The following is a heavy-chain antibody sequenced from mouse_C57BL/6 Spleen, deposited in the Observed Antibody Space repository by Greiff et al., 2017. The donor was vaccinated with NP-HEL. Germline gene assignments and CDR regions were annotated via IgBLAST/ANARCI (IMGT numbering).Heavy chain of an antibody. V-gene: IGHV1-9*01. CDR1: GYTFTGYW. D-gene: IGHD1-1*01. CDR3: ARVYYGTSFDY. J-gene: IGHJ2*01. Sequence: VQLQQSGAELMKPGASVKLSCKATGYTFTGYWIEWVKQRPGHGLEWIGEILPGSGSTNYNEKFKGKATFTADPSSNTAYLQLSRLTTDDTATYYDARVYYGTSFDYWGQGTTLTVSS. CDR2: ILPGSGST.